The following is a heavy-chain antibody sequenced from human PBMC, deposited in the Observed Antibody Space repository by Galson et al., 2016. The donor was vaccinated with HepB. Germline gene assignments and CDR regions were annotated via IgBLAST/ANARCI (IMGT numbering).Heavy chain of an antibody. V-gene: IGHV3-23*01. Sequence: SLRLSCAASGFTFNLYAMSWVRQAPGKGLEWVSSISGSGGTTGYAASVKGRFTISRDNSKNTLYLQMNSLRTEDTAVYYCARDDYSGGRGSPDYWGQGTLVTVSS. CDR1: GFTFNLYA. D-gene: IGHD4/OR15-4a*01. J-gene: IGHJ4*02. CDR2: ISGSGGTT. CDR3: ARDDYSGGRGSPDY.